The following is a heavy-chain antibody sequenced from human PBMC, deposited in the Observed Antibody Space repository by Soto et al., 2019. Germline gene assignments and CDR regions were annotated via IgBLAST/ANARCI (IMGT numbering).Heavy chain of an antibody. J-gene: IGHJ6*02. Sequence: SETLSLTCTVSGGSISSSSYYWGWIRQPPGKGLEWIGSIYYSGSTYYKPSLKSRVTISVDTSKKQFSLKLSSVTAADTVVYYCARLGGYCTITSCYGYYGMDVWGQGTTVTVSS. D-gene: IGHD2-2*01. CDR3: ARLGGYCTITSCYGYYGMDV. V-gene: IGHV4-39*01. CDR1: GGSISSSSYY. CDR2: IYYSGST.